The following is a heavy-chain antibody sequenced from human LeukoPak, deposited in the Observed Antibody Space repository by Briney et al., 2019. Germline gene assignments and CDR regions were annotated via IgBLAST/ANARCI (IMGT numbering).Heavy chain of an antibody. CDR1: GFTFRSYA. Sequence: GGSLRLSCAVSGFTFRSYAMTWVRQAPGKGLEWVSTISGSGGNTYYSDSVMGRFTISRDNARNTLFLQIDSLRLEDTAIYYCAKGPHSYRDLNHWGRGTLVTVPS. D-gene: IGHD1-26*01. CDR3: AKGPHSYRDLNH. CDR2: ISGSGGNT. J-gene: IGHJ5*02. V-gene: IGHV3-23*01.